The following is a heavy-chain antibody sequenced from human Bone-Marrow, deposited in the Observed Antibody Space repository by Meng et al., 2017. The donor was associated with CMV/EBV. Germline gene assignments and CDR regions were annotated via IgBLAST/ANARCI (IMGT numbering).Heavy chain of an antibody. CDR2: IYWDDYK. CDR3: AHITPRPGWIAY. D-gene: IGHD6-6*01. Sequence: QIPLKESGPSLVKPTPPLRLTCTFSGFSFSTSGVGVGWSRQPPGKALEWLALIYWDDYKRYSPSLKSRLTITKDTSKNQVVLTMTNMDPVDTATYYCAHITPRPGWIAYWGQGTLVTVSS. V-gene: IGHV2-5*02. CDR1: GFSFSTSGVG. J-gene: IGHJ4*02.